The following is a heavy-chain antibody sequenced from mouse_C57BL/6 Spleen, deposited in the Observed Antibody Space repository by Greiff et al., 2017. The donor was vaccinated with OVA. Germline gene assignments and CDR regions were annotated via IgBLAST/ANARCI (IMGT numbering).Heavy chain of an antibody. CDR3: ARRGLYYGSSYPFDV. CDR2: IYPGSGST. V-gene: IGHV1-55*01. J-gene: IGHJ1*03. CDR1: GYTFTSYW. D-gene: IGHD1-1*01. Sequence: QVQLQQPGAELVKPGASVKMSCKASGYTFTSYWITWVKQRPGQGLEWIGDIYPGSGSTNYTEKFKSKATLTVDTSSSTAYMQLSSLTSEDSAVYYCARRGLYYGSSYPFDVWGTGTTVTVSS.